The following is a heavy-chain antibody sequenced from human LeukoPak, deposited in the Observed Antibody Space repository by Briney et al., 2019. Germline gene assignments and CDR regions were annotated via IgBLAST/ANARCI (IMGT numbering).Heavy chain of an antibody. D-gene: IGHD2-21*01. CDR3: AKVRIASRYDAFAI. CDR1: GFTFSSYG. J-gene: IGHJ3*02. V-gene: IGHV3-30*02. Sequence: GGSLRLSCAASGFTFSSYGMHWVRQAPGKGLEWVAFIRYDGSNKYYADSVKGRFTISRDNSKNTLYLQMNSLRAEDTAVYYCAKVRIASRYDAFAIWGQGTMVTVSS. CDR2: IRYDGSNK.